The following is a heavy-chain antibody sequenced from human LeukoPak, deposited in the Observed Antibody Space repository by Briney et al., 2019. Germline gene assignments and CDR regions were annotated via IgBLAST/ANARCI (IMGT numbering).Heavy chain of an antibody. CDR3: ARRDIVVVPATFDP. Sequence: SETLSLTCAVYGGSFSGYYWRWIRQPPGKGLEWIGEINHSGSTNYNPSLKSRVTISVDTSKNQFSLKLSSVTAADTAVYYCARRDIVVVPATFDPWGQGTLVTVSS. D-gene: IGHD2-2*01. CDR2: INHSGST. CDR1: GGSFSGYY. V-gene: IGHV4-34*01. J-gene: IGHJ5*02.